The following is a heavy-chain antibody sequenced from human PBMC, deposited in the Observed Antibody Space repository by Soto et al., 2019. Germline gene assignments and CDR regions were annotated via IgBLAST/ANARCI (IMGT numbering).Heavy chain of an antibody. D-gene: IGHD5-18*01. V-gene: IGHV4-39*07. Sequence: SETLSLTCTVSGGSISSGGYYWSWIRQPPGKGLEWIGEINHSGSTNYNPSLKSRVTISVDTSKNQFSLKLSSVTAADTAVYYCARGLPSPYSYGYQGRFDPWGQGTLVTVSS. CDR2: INHSGST. CDR1: GGSISSGGYY. J-gene: IGHJ5*02. CDR3: ARGLPSPYSYGYQGRFDP.